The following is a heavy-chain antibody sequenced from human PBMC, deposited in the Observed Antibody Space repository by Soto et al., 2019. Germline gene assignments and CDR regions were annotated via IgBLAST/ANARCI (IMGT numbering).Heavy chain of an antibody. CDR1: GFTFSSYG. V-gene: IGHV3-30*18. CDR2: ISYDGSNK. J-gene: IGHJ1*01. D-gene: IGHD2-2*02. CDR3: AKDPCPDRVPAAITYFQH. Sequence: QVQLVESGGGVVQPGRSLRLSCAASGFTFSSYGMHWVRQAPGKGLEWVAVISYDGSNKYYADSVKGRFTISRDNSKNTLYLQMNSLRAEDTAVYYCAKDPCPDRVPAAITYFQHWGQGTLVTVSS.